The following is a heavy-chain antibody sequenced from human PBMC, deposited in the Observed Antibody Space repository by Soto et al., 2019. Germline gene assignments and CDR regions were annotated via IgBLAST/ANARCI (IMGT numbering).Heavy chain of an antibody. Sequence: SQTLSLTCAISGDSVSSNSAAWNWIRQSPSRGLEWLGRTYYRSKWYNDYAVSVKSRITINPDTSKNQFSLQLNSVTPEDTAVYYYARDCTNGVCYPSYHYGMDVWGQGTTVTVSS. CDR3: ARDCTNGVCYPSYHYGMDV. J-gene: IGHJ6*02. D-gene: IGHD2-8*01. V-gene: IGHV6-1*01. CDR1: GDSVSSNSAA. CDR2: TYYRSKWYN.